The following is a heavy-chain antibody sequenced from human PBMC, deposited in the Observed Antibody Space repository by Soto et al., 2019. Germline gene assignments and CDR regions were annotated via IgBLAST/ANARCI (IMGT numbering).Heavy chain of an antibody. Sequence: ASVKVSCKASGGTFSAYAISWVRQAPGQGLEWMGGILPLSGTSNYTQRFQGGVTITADKSTSTAYMELSSLRSDDTAVYYCARTNPTRYYDYVWGDYRREGMDVWGQGTTVTVSS. CDR1: GGTFSAYA. CDR2: ILPLSGTS. D-gene: IGHD3-16*02. V-gene: IGHV1-69*06. CDR3: ARTNPTRYYDYVWGDYRREGMDV. J-gene: IGHJ6*02.